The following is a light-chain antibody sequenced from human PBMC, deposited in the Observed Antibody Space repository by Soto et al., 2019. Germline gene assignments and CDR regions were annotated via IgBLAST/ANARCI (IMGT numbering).Light chain of an antibody. CDR1: QSVSNY. CDR3: QQRSNWAPWT. V-gene: IGKV3-11*01. CDR2: DAS. Sequence: EIVLTQSPGTLSLSPGERATLSCRASQSVSNYLAWYQQKPGQAPRLLIYDASNRATGIPARFSGSGSGTDFTLTISSLEPEDFAVYYCQQRSNWAPWTFGQGTKVEIK. J-gene: IGKJ1*01.